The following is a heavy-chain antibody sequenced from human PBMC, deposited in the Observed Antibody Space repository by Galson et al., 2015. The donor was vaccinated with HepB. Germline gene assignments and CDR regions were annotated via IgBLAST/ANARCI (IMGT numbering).Heavy chain of an antibody. D-gene: IGHD1-26*01. J-gene: IGHJ5*02. V-gene: IGHV1-3*01. CDR1: GYTFTSYA. CDR2: INAGNGNT. Sequence: SVKVSCKASGYTFTSYAMHWVRRAPGQRLEWMGWINAGNGNTKYSQKFQGRVTITRDTSASTAYMELSSLRSEDTAVYYCARDILVGAVNWFDPWGQGTLVTVSS. CDR3: ARDILVGAVNWFDP.